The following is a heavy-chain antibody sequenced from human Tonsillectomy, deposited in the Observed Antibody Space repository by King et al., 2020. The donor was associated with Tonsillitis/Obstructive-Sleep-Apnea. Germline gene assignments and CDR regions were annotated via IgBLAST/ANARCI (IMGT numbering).Heavy chain of an antibody. CDR1: GFTFSSYS. V-gene: IGHV3-21*01. Sequence: VQLVESGGGLVKPGGSLRLSCAASGFTFSSYSMNWVRQAPGKGLEWVSSISTSSSYIYYADSVKGRFTISRDNAKNSLYLQMYSLRAEDTAVYYCARVWYYDFWGGYPGDYYYMDVWGKGTTVTVSS. CDR3: ARVWYYDFWGGYPGDYYYMDV. J-gene: IGHJ6*03. CDR2: ISTSSSYI. D-gene: IGHD3-3*01.